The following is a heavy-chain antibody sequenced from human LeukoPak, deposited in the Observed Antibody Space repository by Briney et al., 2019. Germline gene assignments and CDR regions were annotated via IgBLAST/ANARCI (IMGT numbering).Heavy chain of an antibody. V-gene: IGHV4-34*01. J-gene: IGHJ4*02. CDR2: INHSGST. Sequence: MASETLSLTCAVYGGSFSGYYWSWIRQPPGKGLEWIGEINHSGSTNYNPSLKSRVTISVDTSKNQFSLKLSSVTAADTAVYYCASRRRGAYPYWGQGTLVTVSS. CDR3: ASRRRGAYPY. CDR1: GGSFSGYY.